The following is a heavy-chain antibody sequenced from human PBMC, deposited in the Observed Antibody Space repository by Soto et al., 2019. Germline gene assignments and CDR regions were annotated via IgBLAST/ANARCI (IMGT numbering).Heavy chain of an antibody. J-gene: IGHJ4*02. Sequence: QVQLQESGPGLVKPSETLSLTCAVSGASISSRTWWTWVRQSPGKGLERIGEMYQNGGSNFNPSPNSRVAISTDTSRNQFSLTLTSVTAADTAMYYCTCCGHDYKIDNWGQGSLVTVSS. CDR1: GASISSRTW. V-gene: IGHV4-4*02. CDR3: TCCGHDYKIDN. D-gene: IGHD2-21*01. CDR2: MYQNGGS.